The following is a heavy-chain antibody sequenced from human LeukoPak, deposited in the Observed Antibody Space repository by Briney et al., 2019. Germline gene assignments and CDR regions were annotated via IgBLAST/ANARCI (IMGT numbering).Heavy chain of an antibody. CDR2: MNPNSGNT. V-gene: IGHV1-8*01. CDR1: GYTFTSYD. CDR3: ARSDFDRLDP. D-gene: IGHD3-9*01. Sequence: ASVKVSCKASGYTFTSYDINWVRQATGQGLEWMGWMNPNSGNTGYAQKFQGRVTMTRDTSISTAYLELSSLRSENTAVYYCARSDFDRLDPWGQGTLVTVSS. J-gene: IGHJ5*02.